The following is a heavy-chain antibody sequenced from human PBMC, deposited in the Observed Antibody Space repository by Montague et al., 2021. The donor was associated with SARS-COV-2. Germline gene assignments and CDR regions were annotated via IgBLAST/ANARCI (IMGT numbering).Heavy chain of an antibody. CDR3: ARHYSATLPAVY. D-gene: IGHD2-15*01. Sequence: SETLSLTCAVYGGSFSGHYWNWIRQPPGKGLEWIGEINHSGSTNNNPSLKSRVTMSVDTSKNQFSLKLSSVTAADTAVYYCARHYSATLPAVYWGQGTLVTVSS. V-gene: IGHV4-34*01. CDR2: INHSGST. CDR1: GGSFSGHY. J-gene: IGHJ4*02.